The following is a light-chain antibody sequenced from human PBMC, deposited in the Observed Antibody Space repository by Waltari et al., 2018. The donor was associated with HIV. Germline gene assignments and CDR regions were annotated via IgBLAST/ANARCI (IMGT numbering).Light chain of an antibody. CDR3: ETWDSSTAV. CDR1: ELGDKY. J-gene: IGLJ2*01. Sequence: DELGDKYVSWYQQKSDQSPMLIIYQDNKRPSGIPERFSGSNSGNTATLTVGETQTMDEADYYCETWDSSTAVFGGGTRLTVL. CDR2: QDN. V-gene: IGLV3-1*01.